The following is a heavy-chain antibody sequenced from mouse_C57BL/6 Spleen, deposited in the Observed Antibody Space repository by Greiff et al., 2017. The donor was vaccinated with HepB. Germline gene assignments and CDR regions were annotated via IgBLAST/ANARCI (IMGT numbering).Heavy chain of an antibody. CDR3: ARWSITTVPYYAMDY. V-gene: IGHV1-50*01. Sequence: QVQLQQPGAELVKPGASVKLSCKASGYTFTSYWMQWVKQRPGQGLEWIGEIDPSDSYTNYNQKFKGKATLTVDTSSSTAYMQLSSLTSEDSAVYYCARWSITTVPYYAMDYWGQGTSVTVSS. J-gene: IGHJ4*01. CDR1: GYTFTSYW. D-gene: IGHD1-1*01. CDR2: IDPSDSYT.